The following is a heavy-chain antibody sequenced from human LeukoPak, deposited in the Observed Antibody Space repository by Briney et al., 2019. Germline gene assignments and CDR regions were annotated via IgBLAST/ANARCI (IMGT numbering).Heavy chain of an antibody. V-gene: IGHV1-69*04. Sequence: ASVKVSCKASGGTFSSYTISWVRQAPGQGLEWMGRIIPILGIANYAQKFQGRVTITADKSTSTAYMELSSVRSEDRAVYYCAREGDRRGHSGTGLLIGYWGQGTLVTVSS. J-gene: IGHJ4*02. CDR1: GGTFSSYT. CDR2: IIPILGIA. CDR3: AREGDRRGHSGTGLLIGY. D-gene: IGHD6-13*01.